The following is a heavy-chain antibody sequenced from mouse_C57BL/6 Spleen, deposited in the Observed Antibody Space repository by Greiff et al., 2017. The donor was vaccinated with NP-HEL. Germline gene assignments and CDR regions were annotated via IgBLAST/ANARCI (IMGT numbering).Heavy chain of an antibody. V-gene: IGHV1-50*01. CDR3: ARYGYGWAWFAY. CDR2: IDPCDSYT. D-gene: IGHD2-2*01. J-gene: IGHJ3*01. CDR1: GYIFTSYW. Sequence: VQLQQPGAELVKPGASVKLSCKASGYIFTSYWMQWVKQRPGQGLEWIGEIDPCDSYTNYNQKFKGKATLTVDTSSSTAYMQLSSLTSEDSAVYCDARYGYGWAWFAYWGQGPLVTVSA.